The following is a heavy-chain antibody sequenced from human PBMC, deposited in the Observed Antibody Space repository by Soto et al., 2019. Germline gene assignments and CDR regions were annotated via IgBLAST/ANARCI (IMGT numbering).Heavy chain of an antibody. D-gene: IGHD6-19*01. Sequence: SETLSLTCAVYGGSCSGHYWSWIRQPPGKGLEWIGEINHSGTTNYNPSLKSRVTMSVDTTKNQFSVKLNFVTAADTAVYYCSRGATSSGWFRVPPVFDYWGQGALVTVSS. CDR1: GGSCSGHY. V-gene: IGHV4-34*01. CDR2: INHSGTT. J-gene: IGHJ4*02. CDR3: SRGATSSGWFRVPPVFDY.